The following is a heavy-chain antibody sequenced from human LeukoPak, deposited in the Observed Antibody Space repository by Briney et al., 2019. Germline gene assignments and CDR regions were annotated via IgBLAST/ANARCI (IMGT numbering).Heavy chain of an antibody. D-gene: IGHD1/OR15-1a*01. CDR2: IYSSGST. CDR1: VGSIRDYY. Sequence: SETLSLTCSVSVGSIRDYYWSWIRQPPGKGLEWIGYIYSSGSTSYNPSLKGQVTISLDTSKNQFSLKLSSVTAADTAVYYCARGNKNAGVFDYWGQGTLVTISS. V-gene: IGHV4-59*01. J-gene: IGHJ4*02. CDR3: ARGNKNAGVFDY.